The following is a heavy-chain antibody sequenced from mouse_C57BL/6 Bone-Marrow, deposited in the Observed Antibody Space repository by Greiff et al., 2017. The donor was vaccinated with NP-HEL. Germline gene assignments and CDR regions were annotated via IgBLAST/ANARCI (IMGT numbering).Heavy chain of an antibody. CDR3: AATTVVATWYFDV. J-gene: IGHJ1*03. CDR2: IWSGGST. Sequence: QVQLQQSGPGLVQPSQSLSITCTVSGFSLTSYGVHWVRQPPGKGLEWLGVIWSGGSTDYNAAFISRLSISKDNSKSQVFFKMNSLQADDTAIYYCAATTVVATWYFDVWGTGTTVTVSS. D-gene: IGHD1-1*01. V-gene: IGHV2-4*01. CDR1: GFSLTSYG.